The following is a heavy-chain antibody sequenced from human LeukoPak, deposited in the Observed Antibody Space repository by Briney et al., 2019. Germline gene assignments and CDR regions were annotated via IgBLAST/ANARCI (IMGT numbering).Heavy chain of an antibody. CDR3: ARDGWSDY. J-gene: IGHJ4*02. V-gene: IGHV3-21*01. CDR1: GFPFSSYT. CDR2: ISSSGNYM. D-gene: IGHD2-15*01. Sequence: GGTLRLSCAASGFPFSSYTMNWVRQPPGKGLEWVSSISSSGNYMYYADSVKGRFTISRDDAKNSLYLQMNSLRAEDTAVYYCARDGWSDYWGQGTLVTVSS.